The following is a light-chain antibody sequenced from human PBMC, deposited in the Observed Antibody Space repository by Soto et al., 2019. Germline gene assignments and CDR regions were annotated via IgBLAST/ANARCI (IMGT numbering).Light chain of an antibody. CDR1: QDIRSS. CDR2: GES. J-gene: IGKJ4*01. V-gene: IGKV3D-15*01. Sequence: EIVMTQSPATLSLSPGESVTLSCRASQDIRSSLAWYQQKTGQAPRLLIYGESIRATGVPDTFSGSGSGTELTLSISRLQSEHLGVYYCQQDSSWPLTCGGGTKVDIK. CDR3: QQDSSWPLT.